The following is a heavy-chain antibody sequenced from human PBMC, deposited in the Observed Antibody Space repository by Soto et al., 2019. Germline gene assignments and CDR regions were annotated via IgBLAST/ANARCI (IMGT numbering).Heavy chain of an antibody. J-gene: IGHJ4*02. CDR2: VYRTGSV. CDR3: VDVFTGSTFGY. Sequence: QLHLQESGPGLVKPSETLSLTCTVTGVSIGTSGDYWGWVRQPPGKGLEWIGSVYRTGSVYYNPSLYNPSLESRLSITVDTSKNQFSLKLRSVIAADTAVYYCVDVFTGSTFGYWGQGTLVTVSS. V-gene: IGHV4-39*01. D-gene: IGHD3-9*01. CDR1: GVSIGTSGDY.